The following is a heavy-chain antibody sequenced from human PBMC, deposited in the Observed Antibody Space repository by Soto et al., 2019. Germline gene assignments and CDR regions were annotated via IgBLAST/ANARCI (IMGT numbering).Heavy chain of an antibody. V-gene: IGHV4-34*01. Sequence: PSETLSLTCAVYGGSFSGYYWSWIRQPPGKGLEWIGEINHSGSTNYNPSLKSRVTISVDTSKNQFSLKLSSVTAADTAVYYCARELTRGYSYGGLGYWGQGTLVTVSS. J-gene: IGHJ4*02. CDR2: INHSGST. CDR1: GGSFSGYY. D-gene: IGHD5-18*01. CDR3: ARELTRGYSYGGLGY.